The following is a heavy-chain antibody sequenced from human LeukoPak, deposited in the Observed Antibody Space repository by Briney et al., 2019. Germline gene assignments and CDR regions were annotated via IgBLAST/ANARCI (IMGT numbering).Heavy chain of an antibody. CDR1: GFTFSSYG. CDR2: MRYDGSNR. D-gene: IGHD2-15*01. CDR3: AKDREFRDIVVVVAAMTH. Sequence: PGGSLRLSCAASGFTFSSYGMHWVRQAPGKGLEWVAFMRYDGSNRNYADSVKGRFTISRDNSKNTLYLQMNSLRAEDTAVYYCAKDREFRDIVVVVAAMTHWGQGTLVTVSS. V-gene: IGHV3-30*02. J-gene: IGHJ4*02.